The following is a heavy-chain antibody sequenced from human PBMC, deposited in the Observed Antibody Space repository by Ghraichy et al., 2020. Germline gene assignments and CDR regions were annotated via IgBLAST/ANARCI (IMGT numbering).Heavy chain of an antibody. J-gene: IGHJ6*02. CDR2: ISYDGSHK. D-gene: IGHD2/OR15-2a*01. V-gene: IGHV3-30*04. CDR3: AREGVEYSDKWQEGAYYYHGFDV. Sequence: GGSLRLSCAASGFTFSDHAMHWVRQAPGKGLEWVAVISYDGSHKNYADSVKGRLTISRDNSKNTVYVQMNTLRTEDTAVYYCAREGVEYSDKWQEGAYYYHGFDVVGQGTTVTVAS. CDR1: GFTFSDHA.